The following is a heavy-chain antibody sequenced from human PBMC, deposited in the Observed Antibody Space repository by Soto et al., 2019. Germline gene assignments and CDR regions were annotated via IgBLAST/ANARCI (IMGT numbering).Heavy chain of an antibody. CDR1: GFTFSSYG. Sequence: VQLVESGGGVVQPGRSLRLSCAASGFTFSSYGMHWVRQSPGKGLEWVAVISYDGSNTYYADSVKGRFTISRDNSKNTLYLQMNSLRTEDAAVYYCAKGEGFDYRNRIEYWGQGTLVTVSS. CDR2: ISYDGSNT. J-gene: IGHJ4*02. CDR3: AKGEGFDYRNRIEY. D-gene: IGHD4-4*01. V-gene: IGHV3-30*18.